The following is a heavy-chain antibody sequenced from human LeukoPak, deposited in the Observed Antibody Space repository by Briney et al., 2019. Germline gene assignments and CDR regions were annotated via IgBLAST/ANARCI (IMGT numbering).Heavy chain of an antibody. V-gene: IGHV1-69*13. CDR1: GGTFSSYA. D-gene: IGHD2-15*01. CDR3: ARDAGYCSGGSCYSDY. Sequence: SVKVSCKASGGTFSSYAISWVRQAPGQGLEWMGGIIPIFGTANYAQKFQGRVTITADESTSTAYMELSSLRSENTAVYYCARDAGYCSGGSCYSDYWGQGTLVTVSS. CDR2: IIPIFGTA. J-gene: IGHJ4*02.